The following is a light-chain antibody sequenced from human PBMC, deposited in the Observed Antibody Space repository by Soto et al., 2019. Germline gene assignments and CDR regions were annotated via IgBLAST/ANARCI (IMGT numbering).Light chain of an antibody. J-gene: IGKJ5*01. Sequence: DIHITQAPSSLSASLGDRVTITCLASQNINSYLNWYQHKLGKAPKLLIYDASNLDIGVPSRFSGSGSGTHFTFTISSLQPEDFATYYCQQYDYLPITFGQGTRLAIK. CDR3: QQYDYLPIT. CDR1: QNINSY. CDR2: DAS. V-gene: IGKV1-33*01.